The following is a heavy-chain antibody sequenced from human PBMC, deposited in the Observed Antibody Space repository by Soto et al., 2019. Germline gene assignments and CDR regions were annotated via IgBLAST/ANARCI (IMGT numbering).Heavy chain of an antibody. CDR3: ARVPRQFVTQDIYYFDY. D-gene: IGHD3-16*02. CDR1: GFTFSSYS. Sequence: GGSLRLSCAASGFTFSSYSMNWVRQAPGKGLEWVSSISSSSSNIYYADSVKGRFTISRDNAKNSLYLQMNSLRAEDTAVYYCARVPRQFVTQDIYYFDYWGQGTLVTVSS. J-gene: IGHJ4*02. V-gene: IGHV3-21*01. CDR2: ISSSSSNI.